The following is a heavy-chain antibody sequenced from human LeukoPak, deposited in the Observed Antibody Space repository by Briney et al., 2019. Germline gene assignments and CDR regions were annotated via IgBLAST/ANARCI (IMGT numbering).Heavy chain of an antibody. D-gene: IGHD1-14*01. V-gene: IGHV3-74*01. Sequence: GGSLRLSCAASGFTFSSYWIHWVRQAPGKGLVWVSRIKSDGSSTSYADSVKGRFTISRDNAKNTLGLQMNSLRGEDTAVYRASFSEYVWGQGTTVTVSS. CDR2: IKSDGSST. CDR1: GFTFSSYW. CDR3: SFSEYV. J-gene: IGHJ6*02.